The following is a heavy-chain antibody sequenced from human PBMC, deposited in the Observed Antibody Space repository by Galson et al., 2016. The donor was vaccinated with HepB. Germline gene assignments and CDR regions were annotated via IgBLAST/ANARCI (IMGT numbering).Heavy chain of an antibody. V-gene: IGHV1-46*01. CDR3: AREKYSAHTTGWHHY. D-gene: IGHD6-19*01. J-gene: IGHJ4*02. Sequence: SVKVSCKASGYTFTNYYIHWVRQAPGQGLQWMGVINPSGGSTNYAQKFQGRVTMTRDTYRRTVYMELSSLRSGDTAIYYCAREKYSAHTTGWHHYWGQGTLVTVSS. CDR2: INPSGGST. CDR1: GYTFTNYY.